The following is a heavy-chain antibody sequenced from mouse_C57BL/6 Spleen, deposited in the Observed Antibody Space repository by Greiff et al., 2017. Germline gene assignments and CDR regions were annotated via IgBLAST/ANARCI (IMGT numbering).Heavy chain of an antibody. CDR2: IYPGGGDT. D-gene: IGHD1-1*01. CDR1: GYAFSSYW. V-gene: IGHV1-80*01. Sequence: VQLLESGAELVKPGASVKISCKASGYAFSSYWMNWVKQRPGKGLEWIGQIYPGGGDTNYNGKVKGKATLPADKSSSTAYMQLSSLTSEDSAVYFCGRYAGRSPDDWGKGTTLTVSS. CDR3: GRYAGRSPDD. J-gene: IGHJ2*01.